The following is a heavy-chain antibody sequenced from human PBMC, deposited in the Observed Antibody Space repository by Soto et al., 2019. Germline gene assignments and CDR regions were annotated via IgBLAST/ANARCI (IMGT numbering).Heavy chain of an antibody. CDR1: GFTVSSNY. V-gene: IGHV3-53*02. CDR3: ASTPRGTAMDWSSDYYYYGMDV. J-gene: IGHJ6*02. D-gene: IGHD5-18*01. CDR2: IYSGGST. Sequence: EVQLVETGGGLIQPGGSLRLSCAASGFTVSSNYMSWVRQAPGKGLEWVSVIYSGGSTYYADSVKGRFTISRDNSKNTLYLHMNSLRAEDTAVYYCASTPRGTAMDWSSDYYYYGMDVWGQGTTVTVSS.